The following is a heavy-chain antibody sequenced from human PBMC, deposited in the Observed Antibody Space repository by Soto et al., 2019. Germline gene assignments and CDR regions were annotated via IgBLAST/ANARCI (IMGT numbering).Heavy chain of an antibody. CDR2: IIPILGIA. CDR1: GGTFSSYT. D-gene: IGHD1-26*01. V-gene: IGHV1-69*02. Sequence: QVQLVQSGAEVKKPGSSVKVSCKASGGTFSSYTISWVRQAPGQGLEWMGRIIPILGIANYAQKFQGRVTSTADKSTSTAYMELSSLRTEDTAVYYSEGPVGGYFDLWGRGTLVTVSS. CDR3: EGPVGGYFDL. J-gene: IGHJ2*01.